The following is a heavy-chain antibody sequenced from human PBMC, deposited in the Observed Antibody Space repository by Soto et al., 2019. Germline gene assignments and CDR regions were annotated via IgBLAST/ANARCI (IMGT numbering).Heavy chain of an antibody. V-gene: IGHV3-30*18. CDR2: ISYDGSNK. D-gene: IGHD1-1*01. Sequence: QVQLVESGGGVVQPGRSLRLSCAASGFTFSSYGMHWVRQAPGKGLEWVAVISYDGSNKYYADSVKGRFTISRDNSKNTLYLQMNSLRAEDTAVYYCAKEATAYDMDVWGQGTTVTVSS. CDR3: AKEATAYDMDV. J-gene: IGHJ6*02. CDR1: GFTFSSYG.